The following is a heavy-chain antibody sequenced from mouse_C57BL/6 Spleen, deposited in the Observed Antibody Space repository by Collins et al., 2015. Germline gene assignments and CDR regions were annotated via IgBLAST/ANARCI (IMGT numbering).Heavy chain of an antibody. CDR2: IYPGDGDT. CDR1: GYAFSSSW. Sequence: QVQLQQSGPELVKPGASVKISCKASGYAFSSSWMNWVKQRPGKGLEWIGRIYPGDGDTNYNGKFKGKATLTADKSSSTAYMQLSSLTSEDSAVYFCASDLYSNYVGFAYWGQGTLVTVSA. D-gene: IGHD2-5*01. J-gene: IGHJ3*01. CDR3: ASDLYSNYVGFAY. V-gene: IGHV1-82*01.